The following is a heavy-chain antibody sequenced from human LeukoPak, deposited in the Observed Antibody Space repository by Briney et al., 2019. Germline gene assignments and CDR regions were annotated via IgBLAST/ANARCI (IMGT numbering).Heavy chain of an antibody. D-gene: IGHD3-10*01. CDR3: ARDLGTMVRGVMGY. J-gene: IGHJ4*02. CDR1: GYTFTSYD. V-gene: IGHV1-8*01. CDR2: MNPNSGNT. Sequence: ASVKVSCKASGYTFTSYDINWVRQATGQGLEWMGWMNPNSGNTGYAQKFQGRVTMTTDTSTSTAYMELRSLRSDDTAVYYCARDLGTMVRGVMGYWGQGTLVTVSS.